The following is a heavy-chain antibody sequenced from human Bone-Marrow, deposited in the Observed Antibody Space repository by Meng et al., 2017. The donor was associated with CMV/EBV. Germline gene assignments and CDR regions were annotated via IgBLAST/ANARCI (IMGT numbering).Heavy chain of an antibody. V-gene: IGHV3-30*02. J-gene: IGHJ4*02. Sequence: GGSLRLSCAASGFTFSSYGMHWVRQAPGKGREWVAVIWYDGSNKYYADSVKGRFTISRDNSKNTLYLQMNSLRAEDTAVYYCAKKYDFWSGYYDYWGQGTLVTVSS. CDR2: IWYDGSNK. D-gene: IGHD3-3*01. CDR3: AKKYDFWSGYYDY. CDR1: GFTFSSYG.